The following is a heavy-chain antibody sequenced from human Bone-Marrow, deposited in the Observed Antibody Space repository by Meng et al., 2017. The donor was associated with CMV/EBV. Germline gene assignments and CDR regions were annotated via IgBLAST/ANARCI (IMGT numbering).Heavy chain of an antibody. D-gene: IGHD2-2*01. Sequence: SETPSLTCTVSGGSISSSSYYWGWIRQPPGKGLEWIGSIYYSGSTYYNPSLKSRVTISVDTSKNQFSLKLSSVTAADTAVYYCARHGINLADIVVVPAAPKGWFDPWGQGTLVTVSS. V-gene: IGHV4-39*01. CDR3: ARHGINLADIVVVPAAPKGWFDP. CDR2: IYYSGST. CDR1: GGSISSSSYY. J-gene: IGHJ5*02.